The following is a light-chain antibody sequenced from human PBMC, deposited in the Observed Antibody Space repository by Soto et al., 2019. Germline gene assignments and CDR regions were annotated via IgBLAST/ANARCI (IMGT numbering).Light chain of an antibody. CDR1: QSVSSSY. CDR2: GAS. V-gene: IGKV3-20*01. J-gene: IGKJ3*01. CDR3: QQYGRFGTGFT. Sequence: EIVLTQSPGTLSLSPGERATLSCRASQSVSSSYLAWYQQKPGQAPRLLIYGASSRATGIPDRFSGSGSGTDFTLTISRLEPEDFAVYYCQQYGRFGTGFTFGPGTKVDIK.